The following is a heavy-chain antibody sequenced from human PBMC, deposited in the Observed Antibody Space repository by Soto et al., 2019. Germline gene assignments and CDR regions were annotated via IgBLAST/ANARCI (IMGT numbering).Heavy chain of an antibody. D-gene: IGHD6-13*01. Sequence: SVKVSCKASGGTFSSYAISWVRQAPGQGLEWMGGIIPIFGTANYAQKFQGRVTITADKSTSTAYMELSSLRSEDTAVYYCARASIAAAVIYYYYYGMDVWGQGTTVTVS. CDR2: IIPIFGTA. V-gene: IGHV1-69*06. CDR1: GGTFSSYA. CDR3: ARASIAAAVIYYYYYGMDV. J-gene: IGHJ6*02.